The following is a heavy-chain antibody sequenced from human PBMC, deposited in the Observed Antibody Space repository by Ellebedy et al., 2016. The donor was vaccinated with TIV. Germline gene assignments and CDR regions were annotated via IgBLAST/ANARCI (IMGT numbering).Heavy chain of an antibody. J-gene: IGHJ4*02. D-gene: IGHD2-2*01. Sequence: GESLKISCEASGFPFSTAWMTLVRQAPGKGLEWVANINKDGSEESYLDSVKGRFTISRDNTKRSFFLQMNSLRSEDTALYYCARGFMPDYWGQGTLVTVSS. CDR2: INKDGSEE. V-gene: IGHV3-7*03. CDR1: GFPFSTAW. CDR3: ARGFMPDY.